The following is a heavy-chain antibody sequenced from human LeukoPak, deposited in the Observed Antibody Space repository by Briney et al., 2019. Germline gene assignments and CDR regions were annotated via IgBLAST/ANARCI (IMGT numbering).Heavy chain of an antibody. J-gene: IGHJ4*02. CDR2: INPSGGST. Sequence: ASVKVSCKASGYSFIHFYIHWVRQAPGQGLQWMGMINPSGGSTSYAQKFQGRVTMTRDTSTSTVYMELSSLRSEDTAVYYCARVDTAMVTSFDYWGQGTLVTVSS. D-gene: IGHD5-18*01. CDR3: ARVDTAMVTSFDY. CDR1: GYSFIHFY. V-gene: IGHV1-46*01.